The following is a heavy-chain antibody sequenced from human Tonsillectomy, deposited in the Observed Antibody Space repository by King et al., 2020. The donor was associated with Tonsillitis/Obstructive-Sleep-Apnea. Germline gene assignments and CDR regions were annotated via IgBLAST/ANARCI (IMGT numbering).Heavy chain of an antibody. CDR2: ISSGGSSK. CDR1: GFTFSDYY. V-gene: IGHV3-11*01. D-gene: IGHD2-21*01. CDR3: ARGIHSSYYYMDV. J-gene: IGHJ6*03. Sequence: VQLVESGGGLVRPGGSLRLSCAASGFTFSDYYMSWIRQAPGKGLEWISYISSGGSSKFYADSVEGRFTISRDNARNSLYLQMISLGAEDTAVYYCARGIHSSYYYMDVGGKGTTVTVSS.